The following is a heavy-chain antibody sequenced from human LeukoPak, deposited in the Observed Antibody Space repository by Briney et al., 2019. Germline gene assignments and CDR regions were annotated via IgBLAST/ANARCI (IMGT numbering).Heavy chain of an antibody. CDR3: ATVVVGVAGEYNWFDP. Sequence: ASVKVSCKVSGHTLTELSMHWVRQAPGKGLEWMGGFDPEDGETIYAQKFQGRVTMTEDTSTDTAYMELSSLRSEDTAVYYCATVVVGVAGEYNWFDPWGQGTLVTVSS. J-gene: IGHJ5*02. CDR2: FDPEDGET. D-gene: IGHD2-15*01. V-gene: IGHV1-24*01. CDR1: GHTLTELS.